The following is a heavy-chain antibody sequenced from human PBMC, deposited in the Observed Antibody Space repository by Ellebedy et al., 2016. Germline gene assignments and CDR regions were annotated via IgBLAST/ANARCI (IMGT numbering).Heavy chain of an antibody. D-gene: IGHD3-10*01. J-gene: IGHJ4*02. CDR3: ARGLWGGAAH. CDR2: INRSGST. Sequence: GSLRLSCAVYGGSFSGYYWSWIRQPPGKGLEWIGEINRSGSTNYNPSLKSRVTISVDTSKNQFSLNVNSVTAADTAMYYCARGLWGGAAHWGQGTLVTVSS. V-gene: IGHV4-34*01. CDR1: GGSFSGYY.